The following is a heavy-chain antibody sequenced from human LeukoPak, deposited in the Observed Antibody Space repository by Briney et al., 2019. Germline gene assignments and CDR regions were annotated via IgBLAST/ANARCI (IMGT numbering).Heavy chain of an antibody. CDR1: GFTFSSYA. CDR2: ISYDGSNK. V-gene: IGHV3-30*04. CDR3: TRAHGRITRDAYLDY. D-gene: IGHD3-10*01. J-gene: IGHJ4*02. Sequence: GRSLRLSCAASGFTFSSYAMHWVRQAPGKGLEWVAVISYDGSNKYYADSVKGRFTISRDNSKNTLYLQMNSLRAEDTAMYYCTRAHGRITRDAYLDYWGQGTLVTVSS.